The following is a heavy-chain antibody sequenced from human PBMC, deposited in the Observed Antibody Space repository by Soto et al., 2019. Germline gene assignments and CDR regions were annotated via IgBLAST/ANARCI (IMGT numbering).Heavy chain of an antibody. D-gene: IGHD3-9*01. J-gene: IGHJ5*02. Sequence: QVKLKESGTGLEKPSGTLSLTCAVSGGSISNNRWWTWVRQAPGKGLEWIGEIHDRGSTNYNLSLKSRDTVSIDRSKNQFSMEMRAVTAADTAVYYCAGQWAAGYGAFDPWGQGTLVTVSS. CDR2: IHDRGST. CDR3: AGQWAAGYGAFDP. V-gene: IGHV4-4*02. CDR1: GGSISNNRW.